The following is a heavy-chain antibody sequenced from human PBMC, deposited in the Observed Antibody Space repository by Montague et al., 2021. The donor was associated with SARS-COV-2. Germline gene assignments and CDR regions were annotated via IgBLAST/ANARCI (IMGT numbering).Heavy chain of an antibody. Sequence: SETLSLTCAVYGGSFSGYYWSWIRQPPGKGLEWIGEINHSGSTNYNPSLKSRVTISVDTSKNQFSLKLSSVTAADTAVYCCARGGVTIFEVVITGKGLFRYWGQGTLVTVSS. D-gene: IGHD3-3*01. J-gene: IGHJ4*02. CDR3: ARGGVTIFEVVITGKGLFRY. CDR1: GGSFSGYY. CDR2: INHSGST. V-gene: IGHV4-34*01.